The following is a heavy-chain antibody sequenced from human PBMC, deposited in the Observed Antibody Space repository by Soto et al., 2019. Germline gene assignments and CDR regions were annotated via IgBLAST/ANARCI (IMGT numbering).Heavy chain of an antibody. D-gene: IGHD5-12*01. J-gene: IGHJ4*02. CDR1: GFTFSSYS. CDR3: ASQSSEWLLFAS. Sequence: LRLSCAASGFTFSSYSMNWVRQAPGKGLEWVSYISSSSSTIYYADSVKGRFTISRDNAKNSLYLQMNSLRAEDTAVYYCASQSSEWLLFASWGQGTLVTVSS. CDR2: ISSSSSTI. V-gene: IGHV3-48*01.